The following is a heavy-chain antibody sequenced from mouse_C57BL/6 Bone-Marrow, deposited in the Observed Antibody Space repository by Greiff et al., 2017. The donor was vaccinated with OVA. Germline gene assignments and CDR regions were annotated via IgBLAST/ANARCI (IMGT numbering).Heavy chain of an antibody. V-gene: IGHV5-12*01. J-gene: IGHJ4*01. Sequence: DVQLQESGGGLVQPGGSLKLSCAASGFTFSDYYMYWVRQTPEKRLEWVAYISNGGGSTYYPDTVKGRFTISRDNAKNTLYLQMSRLKSEDTAMYYCASLFYYYAMDYWGQGTSVTVSS. CDR1: GFTFSDYY. CDR2: ISNGGGST. CDR3: ASLFYYYAMDY.